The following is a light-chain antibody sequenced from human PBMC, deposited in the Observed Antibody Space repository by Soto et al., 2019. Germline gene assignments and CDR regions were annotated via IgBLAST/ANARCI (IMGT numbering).Light chain of an antibody. J-gene: IGKJ5*01. Sequence: GLTQSPGALSLSQGERATLSCRASQTVRNNYLAWYQQKPGQAPRLLIYDASSRATGIPDRFSGGGSGTDFTLTISRLEPEDFAVYYCQQFGSSLQTFGQGTRLEIK. V-gene: IGKV3-20*01. CDR2: DAS. CDR3: QQFGSSLQT. CDR1: QTVRNNY.